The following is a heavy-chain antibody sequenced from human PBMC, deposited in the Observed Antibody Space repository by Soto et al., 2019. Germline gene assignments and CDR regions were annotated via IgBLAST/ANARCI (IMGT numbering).Heavy chain of an antibody. CDR3: AREDAFYYYMDV. J-gene: IGHJ6*03. Sequence: ASVKVSCKASGYTFTSYDINWVRQATGQGLEWMGWMNPNSGNTGYAQKFQGRVTMTRNTSISTAYMELNSLRAEDTAVYYCAREDAFYYYMDVWGKGTTVTVSS. V-gene: IGHV1-8*01. CDR1: GYTFTSYD. CDR2: MNPNSGNT.